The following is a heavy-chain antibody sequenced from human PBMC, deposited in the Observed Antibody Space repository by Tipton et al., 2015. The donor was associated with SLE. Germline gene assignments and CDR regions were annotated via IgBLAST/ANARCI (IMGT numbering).Heavy chain of an antibody. D-gene: IGHD1-26*01. V-gene: IGHV3-30*18. CDR1: GFTFSSYG. J-gene: IGHJ6*02. CDR3: AKDGGSYHYYGMDV. Sequence: QLVQSGGGVVQPGRSLRLSRAASGFTFSSYGMHWVCQAPGKGLEWVAVIWYDGSNKYYADSVKGRFTISRDNSKNTLYLQMNSLSAEDTVVYYCAKDGGSYHYYGMDVWGQGTTVTVSS. CDR2: IWYDGSNK.